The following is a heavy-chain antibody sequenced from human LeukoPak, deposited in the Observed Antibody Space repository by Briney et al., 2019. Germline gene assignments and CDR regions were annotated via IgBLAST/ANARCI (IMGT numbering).Heavy chain of an antibody. V-gene: IGHV3-23*01. CDR2: ISGSGGST. J-gene: IGHJ4*02. D-gene: IGHD5-18*01. CDR3: AKGRGGTAMVFPFDY. Sequence: GGSLRLSCAASGFTFSSYVMSWVRQAPGKGLEWVSAISGSGGSTYYADSVKGRFTISRDNSKNTLYLQMNSLRAEDTAVYYCAKGRGGTAMVFPFDYWGQGTLVTVSS. CDR1: GFTFSSYV.